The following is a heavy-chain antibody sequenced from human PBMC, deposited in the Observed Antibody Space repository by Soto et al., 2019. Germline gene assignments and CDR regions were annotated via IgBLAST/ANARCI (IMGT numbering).Heavy chain of an antibody. J-gene: IGHJ6*03. CDR1: GFTFSSHS. D-gene: IGHD2-15*01. CDR3: ARGTEDWSGGRCYSPYAIDYYYYYMDV. V-gene: IGHV3-21*01. CDR2: ISGSSSYI. Sequence: GGSLRLSCAASGFTFSSHSMNWVRQGPGKGLEWVSSISGSSSYIYYADSVKGRFTISRDNAKNSLYLQMNSLRAEDTDVHYCARGTEDWSGGRCYSPYAIDYYYYYMDVWGKGTTVTVSS.